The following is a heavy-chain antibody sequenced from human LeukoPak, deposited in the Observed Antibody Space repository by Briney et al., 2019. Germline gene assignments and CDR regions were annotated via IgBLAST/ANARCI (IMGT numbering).Heavy chain of an antibody. J-gene: IGHJ5*02. D-gene: IGHD6-13*01. CDR3: ARGGSGIAAAGDNWFDP. Sequence: GGSLRLSCAASGFTFSSYSMNWVRQAPGKGLEWVSSISSSSSYIYYADSVKGRFTISRDNARNTLYLQMNSLRAEDTAVYYCARGGSGIAAAGDNWFDPWGQGTLVTVSS. V-gene: IGHV3-21*01. CDR1: GFTFSSYS. CDR2: ISSSSSYI.